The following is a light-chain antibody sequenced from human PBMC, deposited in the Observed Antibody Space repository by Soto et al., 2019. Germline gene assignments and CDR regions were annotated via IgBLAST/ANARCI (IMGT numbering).Light chain of an antibody. V-gene: IGLV2-14*01. CDR2: EVS. CDR3: SSYTTSSTVV. J-gene: IGLJ2*01. Sequence: QSALTQPASVSGSPGQSITISCTGTRSDVGGYNYLSWYQQHPGKAPKLMISEVSNRPSGVSDRFSGSKSGNTASLTISGLQAEDEADYYCSSYTTSSTVVFGGGTKVTVL. CDR1: RSDVGGYNY.